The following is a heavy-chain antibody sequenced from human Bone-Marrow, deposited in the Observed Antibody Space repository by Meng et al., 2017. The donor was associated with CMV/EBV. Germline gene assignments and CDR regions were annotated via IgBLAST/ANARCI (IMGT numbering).Heavy chain of an antibody. V-gene: IGHV1-46*01. CDR3: ARCIAAAGTLYYYYYGMDF. J-gene: IGHJ6*02. Sequence: ASVKVSCKASGYTFTSYYMHWVRQAPGQGLEWMGIINPSGGSTSYAQKFQGRVTMTRDTSTSTVYMELSSLRSEDTAVYYCARCIAAAGTLYYYYYGMDFWGQGTTVTVSS. CDR1: GYTFTSYY. CDR2: INPSGGST. D-gene: IGHD6-13*01.